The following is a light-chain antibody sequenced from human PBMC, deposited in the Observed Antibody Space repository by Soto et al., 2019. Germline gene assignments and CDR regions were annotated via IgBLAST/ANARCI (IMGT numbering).Light chain of an antibody. CDR1: SSNIGSNT. CDR3: AAWDDSLNGVV. J-gene: IGLJ2*01. CDR2: SNN. V-gene: IGLV1-44*01. Sequence: QSVLTQPPSASGTPGQRVTISCSGSSSNIGSNTVNWYQQLPGTAPKLHIYSNNQRPSGVPDRFSGSKSGTSAFLAISVLQSEDEADYHCAAWDDSLNGVVFVGGTKLTVL.